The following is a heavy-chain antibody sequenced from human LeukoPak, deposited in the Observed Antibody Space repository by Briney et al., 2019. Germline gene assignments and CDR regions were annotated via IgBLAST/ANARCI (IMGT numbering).Heavy chain of an antibody. CDR1: AGSLTTTDFD. CDR3: ARFKGGTGFDY. Sequence: PETLSLTCAVSAGSLTTTDFDCAWIRHPPVQVFEWIATISSSGKAYYYTSLMSRVTISVDTSKNQFSLDVTSVTAADTGLFYCARFKGGTGFDYWGRGILVIVS. CDR2: ISSSGKA. D-gene: IGHD1-26*01. V-gene: IGHV4-39*01. J-gene: IGHJ4*02.